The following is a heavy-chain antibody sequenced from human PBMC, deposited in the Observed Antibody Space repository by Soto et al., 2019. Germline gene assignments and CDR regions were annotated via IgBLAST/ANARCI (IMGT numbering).Heavy chain of an antibody. CDR1: GDAMSKYY. CDR2: VYTSGST. J-gene: IGHJ4*02. Sequence: LSLTCTVSGDAMSKYYWRWIRQPAGKGLEWIGRVYTSGSTNYNPSLKSRVTMSIDTSNNHFSLTLKSVTAADTAVYYCARTVGAAYYFDFWGQGALVTVSS. V-gene: IGHV4-4*07. CDR3: ARTVGAAYYFDF. D-gene: IGHD1-26*01.